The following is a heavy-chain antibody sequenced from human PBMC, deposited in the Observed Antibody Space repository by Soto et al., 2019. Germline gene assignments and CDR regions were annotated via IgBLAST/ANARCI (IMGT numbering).Heavy chain of an antibody. CDR2: IDAYNGNT. CDR3: ARDLPAVDY. CDR1: GYTFSSYH. V-gene: IGHV1-18*01. J-gene: IGHJ4*02. Sequence: QIQLVQSGAEVKKPGASVKVSCKASGYTFSSYHITWVRQAPGQGLEWLGWIDAYNGNTNYAQNLQGRVTMPTDPSTSTAYMELRSLRSDDTAVYYCARDLPAVDYWGQGTLVTVSS.